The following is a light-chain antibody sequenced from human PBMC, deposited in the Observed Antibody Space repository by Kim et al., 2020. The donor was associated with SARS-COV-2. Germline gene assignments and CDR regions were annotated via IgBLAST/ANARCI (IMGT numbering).Light chain of an antibody. Sequence: ASVGDRVTITCRASEYISGWLAWYQRKPEKAPTSLLYSTSTLQSGVPSRFSGRRSGTDFTLTITNLQPEDFATYYCQQYTTYPLTVGGGTKVDIK. CDR2: STS. CDR3: QQYTTYPLT. J-gene: IGKJ4*01. CDR1: EYISGW. V-gene: IGKV1D-16*01.